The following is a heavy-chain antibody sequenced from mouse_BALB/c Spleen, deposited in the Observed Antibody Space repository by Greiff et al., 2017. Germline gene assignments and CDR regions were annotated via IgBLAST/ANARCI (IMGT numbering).Heavy chain of an antibody. CDR2: IWGDGST. CDR3: ARDPYSSLYAMDY. Sequence: VQLVESGPGLVAPSQSLSITCTVSGFSLTGYGVNWVRQPPGKGLEWLGMIWGDGSTDYNSALKSRLSISKDNSKSQVFLKMNSLQTDDTARYYCARDPYSSLYAMDYWGQGTSVTVSS. V-gene: IGHV2-6-7*01. J-gene: IGHJ4*01. D-gene: IGHD2-12*01. CDR1: GFSLTGYG.